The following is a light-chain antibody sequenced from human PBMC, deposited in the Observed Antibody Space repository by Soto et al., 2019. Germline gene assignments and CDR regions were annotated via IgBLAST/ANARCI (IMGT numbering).Light chain of an antibody. CDR3: QQRSNWPPKYT. Sequence: EIVLTQSPATLSLSPGERATLSCRASQSVSSHLACYQQKPGQAPRLLIYDASNRATGIPARFSGSGSGTDFTLTISSLEPEDFAVYYCQQRSNWPPKYTFGQGTKLEIK. CDR2: DAS. J-gene: IGKJ2*01. CDR1: QSVSSH. V-gene: IGKV3-11*01.